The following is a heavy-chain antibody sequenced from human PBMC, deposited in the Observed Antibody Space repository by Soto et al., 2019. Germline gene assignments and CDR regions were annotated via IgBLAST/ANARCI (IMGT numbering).Heavy chain of an antibody. CDR2: INAGNGNT. CDR1: GYTFTSYA. J-gene: IGHJ4*02. D-gene: IGHD2-2*01. V-gene: IGHV1-3*05. Sequence: QVQLVHSGAEEKKPGASVKVSCKASGYTFTSYAMQWVRQAPGQRLEWMGWINAGNGNTKYSQKFQGRVTITRDTSASTAYMELSSLRSEDTAVYYCASSPSLFIDYWGQGTLVTVSS. CDR3: ASSPSLFIDY.